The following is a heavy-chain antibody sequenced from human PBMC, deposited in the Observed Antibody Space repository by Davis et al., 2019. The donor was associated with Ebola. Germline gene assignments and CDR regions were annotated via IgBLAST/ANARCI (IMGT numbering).Heavy chain of an antibody. CDR1: GGSISSSSYY. J-gene: IGHJ4*02. V-gene: IGHV4-39*07. D-gene: IGHD6-19*01. CDR2: IYYSGRT. Sequence: SETLSLTCTVSGGSISSSSYYWGWIRQPPGKGLEWIGSIYYSGRTYYNPSLKSRVTISGDTSKDQFSLKLSSVTAADTAVYFCAGAGYSSGWNFASWGQGTLVTVSS. CDR3: AGAGYSSGWNFAS.